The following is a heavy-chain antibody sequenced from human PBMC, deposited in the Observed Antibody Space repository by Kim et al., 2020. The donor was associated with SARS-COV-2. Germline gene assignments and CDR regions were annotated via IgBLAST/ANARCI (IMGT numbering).Heavy chain of an antibody. CDR1: GFTFSSYG. D-gene: IGHD3-9*01. CDR3: ARGYYDILTGYYYYYYYGMDV. CDR2: IWYDGSNK. V-gene: IGHV3-33*01. J-gene: IGHJ6*02. Sequence: GGSLRLSCAASGFTFSSYGMHWVRQAPGKGLEWVAVIWYDGSNKYYADSVKGRFTISRDNSKNTLYLQMNSLRAEDTAVYYCARGYYDILTGYYYYYYYGMDVWGQGTTVTVSS.